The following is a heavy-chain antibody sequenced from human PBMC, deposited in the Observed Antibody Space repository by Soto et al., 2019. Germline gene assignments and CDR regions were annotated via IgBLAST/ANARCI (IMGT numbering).Heavy chain of an antibody. CDR2: IYYSGST. CDR3: AIVLADADYYYMDV. Sequence: SETLSLTCTVSGGSISSYYWSWIRQPPGKGLEWIGYIYYSGSTNYNPSLKSRVTISVDTSKNQFSLKLSSVTAADTAVYYCAIVLADADYYYMDVWGKGTTVTVSS. D-gene: IGHD2-8*02. CDR1: GGSISSYY. J-gene: IGHJ6*03. V-gene: IGHV4-59*01.